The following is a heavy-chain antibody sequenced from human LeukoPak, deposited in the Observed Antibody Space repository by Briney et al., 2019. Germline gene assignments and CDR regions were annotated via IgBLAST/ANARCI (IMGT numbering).Heavy chain of an antibody. CDR2: INPNSGGT. J-gene: IGHJ3*02. CDR1: GYTFTGYY. V-gene: IGHV1-2*02. CDR3: ARGPPVEGYCSGGSCKAAFDI. Sequence: ASVKVSCKASGYTFTGYYMHWVRQAPGQGLEWMGWINPNSGGTNYAQKFQGRVTMTRDTSISTAYMELSRLRSDDTAVYYCARGPPVEGYCSGGSCKAAFDIWGQGTMVTVSS. D-gene: IGHD2-15*01.